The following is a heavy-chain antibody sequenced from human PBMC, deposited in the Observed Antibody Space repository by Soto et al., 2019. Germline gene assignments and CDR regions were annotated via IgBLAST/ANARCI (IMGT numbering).Heavy chain of an antibody. D-gene: IGHD4-17*01. CDR2: VEYGGST. V-gene: IGHV4-39*01. CDR1: GGSILSSNFY. Sequence: QLQESGPGLVKPSETLSLTCTVSGGSILSSNFYWGWSRQPPGKGLEWIGSVEYGGSTYDNPSLKRRVTRSADTSKNQFSLNLTSVTAADTAIYACARHVRGAVTMKWFDPWGHGTLVTVSS. CDR3: ARHVRGAVTMKWFDP. J-gene: IGHJ5*02.